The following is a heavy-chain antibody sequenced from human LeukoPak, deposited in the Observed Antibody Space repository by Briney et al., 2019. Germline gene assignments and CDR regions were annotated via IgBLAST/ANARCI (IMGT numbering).Heavy chain of an antibody. J-gene: IGHJ4*01. V-gene: IGHV3-21*01. CDR3: ARASGGWDLDY. CDR1: GFTFNVFH. CDR2: ITSSGTYI. D-gene: IGHD1-26*01. Sequence: GGSLRLSCAASGFTFNVFHMNWVRQAPGKGLEWISSITSSGTYITYADSIQGRFTISRDNAKNSLYLQMNSLRVDDTALYYCARASGGWDLDYWGHGPLVTVSS.